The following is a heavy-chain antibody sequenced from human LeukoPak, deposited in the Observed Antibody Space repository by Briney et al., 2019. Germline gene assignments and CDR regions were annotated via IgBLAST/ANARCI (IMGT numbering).Heavy chain of an antibody. J-gene: IGHJ6*03. CDR1: GGSFSGYY. V-gene: IGHV4-34*01. CDR2: INHSGST. CDR3: ARRRTPYYYYMDV. Sequence: KSSETLSLTCAVYGGSFSGYYWSWIRQPPGKGLEWIGEINHSGSTNYNPSLKSRVTISVDTSKNQFSLKLSSVTAVDTAVYYCARRRTPYYYYMDVWGKGTTVTVSS.